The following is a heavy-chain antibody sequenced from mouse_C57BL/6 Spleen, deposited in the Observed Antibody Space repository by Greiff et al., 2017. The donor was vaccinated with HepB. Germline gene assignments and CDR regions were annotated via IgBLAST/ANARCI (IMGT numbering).Heavy chain of an antibody. CDR3: TRANLDFDY. V-gene: IGHV6-3*01. Sequence: EVKVEESGGGLVQPGGSMKLSCVASGFTFSNYWMNWVRQSPEKGLEWVAQIRLKSDNYATHYAESVKGRFTISRDDSKSSVYLQMNNLRAEDTGIYYCTRANLDFDYWGQGTTLTVSS. CDR1: GFTFSNYW. CDR2: IRLKSDNYAT. J-gene: IGHJ2*01. D-gene: IGHD3-1*01.